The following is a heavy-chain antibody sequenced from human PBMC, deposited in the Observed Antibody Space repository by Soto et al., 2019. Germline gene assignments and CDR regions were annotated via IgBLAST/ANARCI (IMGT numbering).Heavy chain of an antibody. CDR3: ARLEYSSSWHSR. CDR2: IYYSGST. Sequence: SETLSLTCTVSGGSISSYYWGWIRQPPGKGLEWIGYIYYSGSTSYNPSLKSRVTISVDTSKNQFSLKLSSVTAADTAVYYCARLEYSSSWHSRWGQGTLVTVSS. CDR1: GGSISSYY. D-gene: IGHD6-13*01. V-gene: IGHV4-59*08. J-gene: IGHJ4*02.